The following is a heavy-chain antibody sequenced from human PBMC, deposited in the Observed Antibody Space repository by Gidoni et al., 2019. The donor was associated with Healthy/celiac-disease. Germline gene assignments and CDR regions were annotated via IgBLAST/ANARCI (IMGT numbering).Heavy chain of an antibody. Sequence: EVQLLESGGGLVQPGGSLRLSCAASGFPFSSYAMSWVRQAPGKGLEWVSAISGRGGSTYYADSVKGRFTISRENSKNTLYLQMNSLRAEDTAVYYCAKLMLDYGGGFYWDQGTLVTVAS. CDR1: GFPFSSYA. J-gene: IGHJ4*02. CDR3: AKLMLDYGGGFY. V-gene: IGHV3-23*01. CDR2: ISGRGGST. D-gene: IGHD4-17*01.